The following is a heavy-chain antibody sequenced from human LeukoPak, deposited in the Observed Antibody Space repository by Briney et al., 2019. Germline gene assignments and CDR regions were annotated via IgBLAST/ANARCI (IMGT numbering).Heavy chain of an antibody. V-gene: IGHV4-34*01. CDR2: INHSGST. J-gene: IGHJ5*02. CDR3: ARGGAARPRGWFDP. CDR1: GGSFSGYY. D-gene: IGHD6-6*01. Sequence: SETLSLTCAVYGGSFSGYYWSWIRQPPGKGLEWIGEINHSGSTNYNSSLKSRVTISVDTSKSQFSLKLSSVTAADTAVYYCARGGAARPRGWFDPWGQGTLVTVSS.